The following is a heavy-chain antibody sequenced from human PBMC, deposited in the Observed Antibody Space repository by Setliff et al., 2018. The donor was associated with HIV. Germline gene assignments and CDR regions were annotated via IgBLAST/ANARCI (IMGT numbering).Heavy chain of an antibody. J-gene: IGHJ4*02. CDR1: GGSFSGYY. CDR2: INHSGST. Sequence: SETLSLTCAVYGGSFSGYYWSWIRQPPGKGLEWIGEINHSGSTNYNPSLKSRVTILVDTSKNQFSLKLSSVTASDTAMYYCARRLYYYGSGSYYFDYWGQGTLVTVSS. V-gene: IGHV4-34*01. CDR3: ARRLYYYGSGSYYFDY. D-gene: IGHD3-10*01.